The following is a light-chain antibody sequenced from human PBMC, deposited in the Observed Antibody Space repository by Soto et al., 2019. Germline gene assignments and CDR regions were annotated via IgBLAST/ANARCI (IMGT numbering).Light chain of an antibody. Sequence: ESQMTQSPSSLSASVGDRVTITCRATQDISNYLAWYQQKPGKVPNLLIYAASTLQSGVPSRFSGSGSGTDFTLTISSLQPEDVATYYCQKYNSAPPWTFGQGTKVEI. CDR2: AAS. CDR1: QDISNY. J-gene: IGKJ1*01. V-gene: IGKV1-27*01. CDR3: QKYNSAPPWT.